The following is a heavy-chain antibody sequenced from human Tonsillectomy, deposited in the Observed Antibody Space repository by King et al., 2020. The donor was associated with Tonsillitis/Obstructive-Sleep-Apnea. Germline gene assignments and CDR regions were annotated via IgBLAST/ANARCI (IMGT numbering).Heavy chain of an antibody. Sequence: VQLVESGGGVVQPGRSLRLSCAASGFTFSSYGMHWVRQAPGKGLEWVAVIWYDGSNKYYADSVKGRFTISRDNSKNTLYLQMNSLRAEDTAVYYCARDPGAVDMYVWGKGTTVTVSS. CDR3: ARDPGAVDMYV. CDR2: IWYDGSNK. CDR1: GFTFSSYG. V-gene: IGHV3-33*01. J-gene: IGHJ6*04.